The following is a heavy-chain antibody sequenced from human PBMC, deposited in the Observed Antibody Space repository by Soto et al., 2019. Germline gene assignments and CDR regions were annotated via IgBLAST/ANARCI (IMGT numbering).Heavy chain of an antibody. CDR2: ISARHGNT. Sequence: ASVKVSCKASGYSFTSYGINWVRQAPGQGLEWMGWISARHGNTHYAQKLQGRVTMTTDTSTSTAYMELRGLRSDDTAVYYCARGTTVETGSYWGQGTLVTVSS. D-gene: IGHD4-17*01. CDR1: GYSFTSYG. V-gene: IGHV1-18*01. CDR3: ARGTTVETGSY. J-gene: IGHJ4*02.